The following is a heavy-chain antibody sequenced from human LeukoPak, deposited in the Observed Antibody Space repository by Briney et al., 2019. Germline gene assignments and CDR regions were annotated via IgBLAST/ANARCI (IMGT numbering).Heavy chain of an antibody. CDR3: AKDSYYYGSGSLYSDY. D-gene: IGHD3-10*01. Sequence: PGGSLRLSCAASGFTFSSYAMSWVRQAPGKGLEWVSAISGSGGSTYYADSVKGRFTISRDNSKNTLYLQMNSLRAEDTAVYYCAKDSYYYGSGSLYSDYWGQGTLVTVSS. V-gene: IGHV3-23*01. J-gene: IGHJ4*02. CDR2: ISGSGGST. CDR1: GFTFSSYA.